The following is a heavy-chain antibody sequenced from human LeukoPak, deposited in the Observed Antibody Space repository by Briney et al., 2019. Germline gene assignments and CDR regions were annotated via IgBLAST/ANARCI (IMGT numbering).Heavy chain of an antibody. J-gene: IGHJ5*02. CDR1: GFTFSSYA. V-gene: IGHV3-23*01. D-gene: IGHD6-19*01. CDR3: ARLPNYTTGWLNWFDP. Sequence: GGSLRLSCAASGFTFSSYAMSWVRQAPGKGLEWVSGISASGNSTYYADSVKGRFTISRDNSKNTLYLRMNILRAEDTALYYCARLPNYTTGWLNWFDPWGQGTLVTVSS. CDR2: ISASGNST.